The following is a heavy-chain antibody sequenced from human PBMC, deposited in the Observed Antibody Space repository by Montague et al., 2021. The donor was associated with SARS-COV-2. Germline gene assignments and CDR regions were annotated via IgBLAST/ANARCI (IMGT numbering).Heavy chain of an antibody. V-gene: IGHV4-39*02. CDR1: GCSITNNIYY. J-gene: IGHJ3*01. D-gene: IGHD3-22*01. CDR3: ARLKRYFDSSGSPSAFDF. Sequence: SETLSLTCTVSGCSITNNIYYWASIRQPPGKGLESMGSIYYTGNTYYNPSLKSRGTISVVTSKNHFTLKLSSVTAAETAVYYCARLKRYFDSSGSPSAFDFWGQGTKVTVSS. CDR2: IYYTGNT.